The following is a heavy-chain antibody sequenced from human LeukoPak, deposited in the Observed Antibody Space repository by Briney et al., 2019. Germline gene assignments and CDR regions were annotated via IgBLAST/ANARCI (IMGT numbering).Heavy chain of an antibody. D-gene: IGHD2-2*01. CDR3: TREKSVIVPSSYYYFDI. Sequence: PGGSLRLSCAASGLNVSSNYMSWVRQAPGMGLEWVSLIYSDGNTYYADSVKGRFFISRDNSKNTLHLQMNSLRVDDTAVYYCTREKSVIVPSSYYYFDIWGRGTLVSVSS. CDR2: IYSDGNT. CDR1: GLNVSSNY. V-gene: IGHV3-53*01. J-gene: IGHJ2*01.